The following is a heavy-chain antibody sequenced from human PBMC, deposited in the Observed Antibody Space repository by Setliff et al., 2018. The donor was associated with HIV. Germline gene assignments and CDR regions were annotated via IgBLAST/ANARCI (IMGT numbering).Heavy chain of an antibody. V-gene: IGHV3-23*01. D-gene: IGHD1-1*01. CDR3: AKPRLYNSALEN. Sequence: PGGSLRLSCAASGFTFSSYAMNWVRQAPGKGLEWVSAISGSGGSTYYADSVKGRFTISRDNFENTLYLQMNSLRAEDTAVYYCAKPRLYNSALENWGQGTLVTVSS. CDR1: GFTFSSYA. CDR2: ISGSGGST. J-gene: IGHJ4*02.